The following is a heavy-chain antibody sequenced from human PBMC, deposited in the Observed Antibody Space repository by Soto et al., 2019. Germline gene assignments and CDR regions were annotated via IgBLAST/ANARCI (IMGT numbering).Heavy chain of an antibody. CDR2: ISSNSAYI. CDR3: TRDASRDSSARGWFDP. Sequence: GGSLRLSCAASGFTFRSFTMNWVRQAPGKGLEWVSTISSNSAYIYYTDALRGCFTISRDNAKNSLHLQMNSLRAEDTAVYCCTRDASRDSSARGWFDPWGPGTLVTVSS. CDR1: GFTFRSFT. V-gene: IGHV3-21*01. D-gene: IGHD6-13*01. J-gene: IGHJ5*02.